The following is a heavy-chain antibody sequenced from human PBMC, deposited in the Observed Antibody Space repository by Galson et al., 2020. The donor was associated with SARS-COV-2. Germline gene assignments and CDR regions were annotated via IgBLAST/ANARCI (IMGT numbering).Heavy chain of an antibody. V-gene: IGHV3-21*01. J-gene: IGHJ6*02. CDR3: TRDASWAMFGMDV. CDR2: ISSSSDYI. Sequence: GGSLRLSCEVSGFTFSSYSMNWVRQAPGKGLEWVSSISSSSDYIYYADSLKGRFTISRDNGKNSLSLQMNSLGAEDTAVYYCTRDASWAMFGMDVWGQGTTVTVSS. D-gene: IGHD1-26*01. CDR1: GFTFSSYS.